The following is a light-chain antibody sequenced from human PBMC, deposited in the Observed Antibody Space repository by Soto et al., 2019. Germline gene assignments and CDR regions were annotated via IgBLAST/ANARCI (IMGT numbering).Light chain of an antibody. Sequence: QPVLTQSSSASASLGSSVKLTCTLSSVHISYIIAWHQQQPGKAPRYLMKLEGSGSYNKGSGVPDRFAGSSSGADRYLTISHLHFEDEADYYCETWDSNTRVFGGGPKLTVL. CDR2: LEGSGSY. CDR1: SVHISYI. J-gene: IGLJ2*01. CDR3: ETWDSNTRV. V-gene: IGLV4-60*02.